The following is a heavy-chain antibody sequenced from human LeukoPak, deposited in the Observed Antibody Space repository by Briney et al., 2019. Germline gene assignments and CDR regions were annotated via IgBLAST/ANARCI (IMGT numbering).Heavy chain of an antibody. CDR3: ARVDSSGYYLGGFDY. Sequence: SETLSLTCTVSGYSISSGYYWGWIRQPPGKGLEWIGSIYHSGSTYYNPSLKSRVTISVDTSKNQFSLKLSSVTAADTAVYYCARVDSSGYYLGGFDYWGQGTLVTVSP. V-gene: IGHV4-38-2*02. D-gene: IGHD3-22*01. CDR1: GYSISSGYY. CDR2: IYHSGST. J-gene: IGHJ4*02.